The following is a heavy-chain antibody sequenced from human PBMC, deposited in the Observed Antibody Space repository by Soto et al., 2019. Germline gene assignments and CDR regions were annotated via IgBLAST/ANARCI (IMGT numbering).Heavy chain of an antibody. V-gene: IGHV3-49*03. CDR1: GFSFGDYA. Sequence: GGSLRLSCTTSGFSFGDYAMSWFRQAPGKGLEWVGFTRSKAYGGTTDYAASVKGRFSISRDDSKSIAYLQMNSLKTEDTAVYYCTREAMIIVAITNAFDYWGHGTLVTVSS. D-gene: IGHD3-22*01. CDR3: TREAMIIVAITNAFDY. J-gene: IGHJ4*01. CDR2: TRSKAYGGTT.